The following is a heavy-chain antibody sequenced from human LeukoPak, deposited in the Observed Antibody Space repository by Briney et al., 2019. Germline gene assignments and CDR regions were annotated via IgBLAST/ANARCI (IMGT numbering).Heavy chain of an antibody. CDR2: IYTSGST. CDR3: AGDYYGSGSSMGY. V-gene: IGHV4-4*07. Sequence: SETLSLTCTVSGYSISSGYYWSWIRQPAGKGLEWIGRIYTSGSTNYNPSLKSRVTMSVDTSKNQFSLKLSSVTAADTAVYYCAGDYYGSGSSMGYWGQGTLVTVSS. D-gene: IGHD3-10*01. CDR1: GYSISSGYY. J-gene: IGHJ4*02.